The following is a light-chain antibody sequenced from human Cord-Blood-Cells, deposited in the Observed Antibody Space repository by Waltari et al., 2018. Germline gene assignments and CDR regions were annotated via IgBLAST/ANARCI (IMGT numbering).Light chain of an antibody. V-gene: IGLV2-14*01. Sequence: QSALTPPASVSGSPGQSITISCTGTSSDVGGYNYVSWYQQHPGKAPKLMIYDVSNRSSGVSNRFSGSKSGNTASLTISGLQAEDEADYYCSSYTSSSTYVFGTGTKVTVL. J-gene: IGLJ1*01. CDR3: SSYTSSSTYV. CDR2: DVS. CDR1: SSDVGGYNY.